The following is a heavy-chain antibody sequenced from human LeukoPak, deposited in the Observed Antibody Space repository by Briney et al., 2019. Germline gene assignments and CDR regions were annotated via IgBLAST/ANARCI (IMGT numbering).Heavy chain of an antibody. D-gene: IGHD5-24*01. CDR2: INHSGST. CDR3: ARGEDGHNGD. CDR1: GGSFSGYY. Sequence: PSETLSLTCAVYGGSFSGYYWSWIRQPPGKGLEWIGEINHSGSTNYNPSLKSRVTISVDTSKNQFPLKLSSVTAADTAVYYCARGEDGHNGDWGQGTLVAVSS. J-gene: IGHJ4*02. V-gene: IGHV4-34*01.